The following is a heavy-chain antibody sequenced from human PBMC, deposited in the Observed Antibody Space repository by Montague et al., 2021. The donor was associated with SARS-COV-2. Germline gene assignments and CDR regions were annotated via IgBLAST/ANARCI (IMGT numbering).Heavy chain of an antibody. CDR1: AGAIRDTDYF. Sequence: SETLSLTCTVSAGAIRDTDYFWGWIRQPPGKGLEWIGCIYYRGTTYHXXXVESRVTISVDTSKNQFSLKLSSVTAADTAVYFCARHRDNLGSLNWFAPWGQGTLVTVSS. CDR2: IYYRGTT. V-gene: IGHV4-39*01. D-gene: IGHD3-16*01. CDR3: ARHRDNLGSLNWFAP. J-gene: IGHJ5*02.